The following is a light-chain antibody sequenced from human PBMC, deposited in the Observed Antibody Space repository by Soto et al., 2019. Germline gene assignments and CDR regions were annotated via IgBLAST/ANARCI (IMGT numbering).Light chain of an antibody. Sequence: QAVVTQERSLTFSPGGPVTLTCGSSTGAVTNGHYPYWFQQKPGQAPRTLIYDTTNRHSWTPARFSGSLLGGKAALTLSGAQPEDEAEYYCLLSYNGPYVFGTGTKVNVL. CDR2: DTT. CDR1: TGAVTNGHY. J-gene: IGLJ1*01. V-gene: IGLV7-46*01. CDR3: LLSYNGPYV.